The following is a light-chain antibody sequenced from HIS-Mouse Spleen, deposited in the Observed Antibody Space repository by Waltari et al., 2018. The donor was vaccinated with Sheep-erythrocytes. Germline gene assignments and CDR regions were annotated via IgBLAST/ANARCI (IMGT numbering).Light chain of an antibody. CDR1: SSDVGGYNY. V-gene: IGLV2-11*01. Sequence: QSALTQPRSVSGSPGQSVTISCTGTSSDVGGYNYVSWYQQYPGKAPTLMIYDDSRRPSGVPDRFSGYKSGNTASLTISGLQAEDEADYYCCSYAGSYNHVFATGTKVTVL. J-gene: IGLJ1*01. CDR3: CSYAGSYNHV. CDR2: DDS.